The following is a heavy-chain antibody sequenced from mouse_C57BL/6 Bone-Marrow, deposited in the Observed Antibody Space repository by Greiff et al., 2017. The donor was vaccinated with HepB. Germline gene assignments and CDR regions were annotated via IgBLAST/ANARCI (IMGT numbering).Heavy chain of an antibody. D-gene: IGHD1-1*01. CDR1: GYTFTSYW. V-gene: IGHV1-61*01. CDR3: ARPSSLWYFDV. Sequence: QVQLQQSGAELVRPGSSVKLSCKASGYTFTSYWMDWVKQRPGQGLEWIGNIYPSDSETHYNQKFKDKATLTVDKSSSTAYMQLSSLTSEDSAVYYCARPSSLWYFDVWGTGTTVTVSS. CDR2: IYPSDSET. J-gene: IGHJ1*03.